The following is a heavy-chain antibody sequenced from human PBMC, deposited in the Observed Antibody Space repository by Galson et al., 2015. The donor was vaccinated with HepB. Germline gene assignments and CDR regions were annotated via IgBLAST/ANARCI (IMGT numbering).Heavy chain of an antibody. CDR2: ISGSGDST. CDR1: GFTFSSYA. CDR3: AKGQGAVPPASREIDY. V-gene: IGHV3-23*01. D-gene: IGHD2-2*01. Sequence: SLRLSCAASGFTFSSYAMNWVRQAPGEGLEWVSIISGSGDSTYYADSVKGRFSISRDKSKNTLYLQMSGLRAEDTAVYYCAKGQGAVPPASREIDYWGQGTLVTVSS. J-gene: IGHJ4*02.